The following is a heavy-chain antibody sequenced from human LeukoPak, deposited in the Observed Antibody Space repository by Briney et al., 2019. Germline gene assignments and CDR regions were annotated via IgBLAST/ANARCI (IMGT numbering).Heavy chain of an antibody. V-gene: IGHV1-69*13. CDR2: IIPIFGTA. J-gene: IGHJ4*02. CDR3: ARDVGYSSGWSISVPRHFDY. Sequence: SVKVSCKASGGTFSSYAISWVRQAPGQGLEWMGGIIPIFGTANYAQKFQGRVTITADESTSTAYMELSSLRSEDTAVYYCARDVGYSSGWSISVPRHFDYWGQGTLVTVSS. CDR1: GGTFSSYA. D-gene: IGHD6-19*01.